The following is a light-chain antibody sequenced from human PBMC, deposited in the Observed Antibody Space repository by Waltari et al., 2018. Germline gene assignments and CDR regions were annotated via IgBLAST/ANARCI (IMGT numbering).Light chain of an antibody. CDR3: QQSYSTPMYT. J-gene: IGKJ2*01. CDR2: AAS. Sequence: DIQMTQSPYSLSASVGDRVTITCRASQSISSYLNWYQQQPGKAPKLLIYAASSLQSGVPSRFSGSGSGTDFTLTISSLQPADFATYYCQQSYSTPMYTFGQGTKLEIK. CDR1: QSISSY. V-gene: IGKV1-39*01.